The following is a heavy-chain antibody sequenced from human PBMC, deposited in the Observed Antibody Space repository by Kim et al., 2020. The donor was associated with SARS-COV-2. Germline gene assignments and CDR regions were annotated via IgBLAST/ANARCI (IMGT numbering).Heavy chain of an antibody. CDR2: IYTRGNSP. CDR1: GFTFSSSA. Sequence: GGSLRLSCAASGFTFSSSAMSWVRQAPGKGLECVSVIYTRGNSPFYADSVKGRFTVSRDNSKNTLSLQMNSLRAEDTAVYYCAKGAYDSVYFDYWGQGTLVTVSS. D-gene: IGHD3-3*01. V-gene: IGHV3-23*03. CDR3: AKGAYDSVYFDY. J-gene: IGHJ4*02.